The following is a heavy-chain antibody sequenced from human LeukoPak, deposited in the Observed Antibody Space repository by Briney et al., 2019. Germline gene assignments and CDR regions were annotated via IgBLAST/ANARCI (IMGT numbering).Heavy chain of an antibody. J-gene: IGHJ3*02. D-gene: IGHD1-1*01. Sequence: NPSETLSPTCTVSGGSLSSGSYYWSWIRQPPGKGLDWIGHIYTSGSTNYNPSLKSRVTISVNTSKNQFSLQLNTVAAAGAPVYYCARKEYWNPLDIWGQGTMVTVSS. CDR2: IYTSGST. V-gene: IGHV4-61*09. CDR1: GGSLSSGSYY. CDR3: ARKEYWNPLDI.